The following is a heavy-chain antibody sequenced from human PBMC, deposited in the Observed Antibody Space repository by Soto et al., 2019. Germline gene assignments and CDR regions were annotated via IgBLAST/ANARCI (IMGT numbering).Heavy chain of an antibody. CDR1: GFPVSSNY. D-gene: IGHD3-3*01. CDR2: IYSGGST. V-gene: IGHV3-53*01. CDR3: ASVGAFLEWLMSPISGMDV. Sequence: LRLSCAASGFPVSSNYMSWVRQAPGKGLEWVSVIYSGGSTYYADSVKGRFTISRDNSKNTLYLQMNSLRAEDTAVYYCASVGAFLEWLMSPISGMDVWGQGTTVTVSS. J-gene: IGHJ6*02.